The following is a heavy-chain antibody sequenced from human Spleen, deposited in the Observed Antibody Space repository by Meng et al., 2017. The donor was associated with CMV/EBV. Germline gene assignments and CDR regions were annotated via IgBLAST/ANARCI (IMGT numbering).Heavy chain of an antibody. CDR1: GFTFSSYA. CDR2: IYSGGSST. Sequence: SCAASGFTFSSYAMSWVRQAPGKGLEWVSVIYSGGSSTYYADSVKGRFTISRDNSKNTLYLQMNSLRAEDTAVYYCAKVDFWSGSFDYWGQGTLVTVSS. D-gene: IGHD3-3*01. CDR3: AKVDFWSGSFDY. V-gene: IGHV3-23*03. J-gene: IGHJ4*02.